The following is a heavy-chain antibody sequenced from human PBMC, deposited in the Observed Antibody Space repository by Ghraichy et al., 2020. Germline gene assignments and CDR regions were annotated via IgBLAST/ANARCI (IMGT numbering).Heavy chain of an antibody. Sequence: GGSLRLSCAASGFNFDDYAIHWVRQAPGKGLEWVSFISGDGGKTSYADSVKGRFTISRDNSKNSLFLQMDSLRPEDAALYYCAKEIPFKDWYDRTGCMDVWGQGTTVTVSS. D-gene: IGHD1-1*01. V-gene: IGHV3-43*02. CDR3: AKEIPFKDWYDRTGCMDV. CDR2: ISGDGGKT. J-gene: IGHJ6*02. CDR1: GFNFDDYA.